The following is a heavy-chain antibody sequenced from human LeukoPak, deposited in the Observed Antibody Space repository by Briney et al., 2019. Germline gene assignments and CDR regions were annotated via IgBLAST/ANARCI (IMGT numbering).Heavy chain of an antibody. J-gene: IGHJ5*02. V-gene: IGHV4-38-2*02. CDR2: IYHSGST. D-gene: IGHD6-13*01. CDR3: ARLRIAAAGINWFDP. Sequence: SETLSLTCTVSGYSISSGYYWGWIRQPPGKGLEWIGSIYHSGSTYYNPSLKSRVTISVDTSKNQFSLKLSSVTAADTAVYYCARLRIAAAGINWFDPWGQGTLVTVSS. CDR1: GYSISSGYY.